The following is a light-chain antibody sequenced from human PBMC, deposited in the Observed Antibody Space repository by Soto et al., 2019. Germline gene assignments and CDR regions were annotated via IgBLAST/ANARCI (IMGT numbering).Light chain of an antibody. CDR2: GAS. J-gene: IGKJ5*01. Sequence: EIVMTQSPATLSVSPGERATLSCRASQSVSGNLAWYQQKPGQAPRLLIYGASTRATGIPARFSGSGSGTEFTLTISSLQSEDFAVYYCQEYNNWLITFGQVTRLEIK. CDR1: QSVSGN. CDR3: QEYNNWLIT. V-gene: IGKV3-15*01.